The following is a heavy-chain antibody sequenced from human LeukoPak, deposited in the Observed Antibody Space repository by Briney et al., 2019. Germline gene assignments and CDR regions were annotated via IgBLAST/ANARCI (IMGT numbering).Heavy chain of an antibody. CDR1: GSTFSSYA. Sequence: PGGSLRLFCAASGSTFSSYAMSWVRPAPGKGLERVSGITDSGGSTYYADSVKGRFTISRDKSTNTLYLQMNSLRAEDTAVYYCARYVGGTYARFDYWGQGTLVTVSS. V-gene: IGHV3-23*01. D-gene: IGHD1-26*01. J-gene: IGHJ4*02. CDR3: ARYVGGTYARFDY. CDR2: ITDSGGST.